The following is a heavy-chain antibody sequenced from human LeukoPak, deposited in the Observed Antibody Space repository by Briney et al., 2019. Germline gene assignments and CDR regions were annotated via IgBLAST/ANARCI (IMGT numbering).Heavy chain of an antibody. CDR1: GGSFSGYY. V-gene: IGHV4-59*01. CDR2: IYYSGST. Sequence: SETLSLTCAVYGGSFSGYYWSWIRQPPGKGLGWIGYIYYSGSTNYNPSLKSRVTISVDTSKNQFSLKLSSVTAADTAVYYCARDPAGYYDFWSGYNWFDPWGQGTLVTVSS. CDR3: ARDPAGYYDFWSGYNWFDP. J-gene: IGHJ5*02. D-gene: IGHD3-3*01.